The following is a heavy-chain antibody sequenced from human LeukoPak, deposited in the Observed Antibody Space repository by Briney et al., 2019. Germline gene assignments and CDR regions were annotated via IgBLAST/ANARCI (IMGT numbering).Heavy chain of an antibody. CDR3: AKGMGAPYYFDY. Sequence: GWSLRLSCAASGFTFSNYGMHWVRQAAGKGLEGVAVISYDGSNKYYADSVKGRFTISRDNSKNTLYLQMNSLRAEDTAVYYCAKGMGAPYYFDYWGQGTLVTVSS. CDR2: ISYDGSNK. J-gene: IGHJ4*02. D-gene: IGHD1-26*01. V-gene: IGHV3-30*18. CDR1: GFTFSNYG.